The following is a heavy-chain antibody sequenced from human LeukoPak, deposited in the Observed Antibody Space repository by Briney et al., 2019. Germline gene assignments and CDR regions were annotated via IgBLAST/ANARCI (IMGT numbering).Heavy chain of an antibody. CDR2: ISSSSSYI. D-gene: IGHD4-17*01. V-gene: IGHV3-21*06. Sequence: GGSLRLSCAASGFTFSSYGMHWVRQAPGKGLEWVSSISSSSSYIYYADSVNGRFTISRDNAKNSLFLQMNSLRAEDTAVYYCAREVRVTTVLDYWGQGTQVTVFS. CDR1: GFTFSSYG. J-gene: IGHJ4*02. CDR3: AREVRVTTVLDY.